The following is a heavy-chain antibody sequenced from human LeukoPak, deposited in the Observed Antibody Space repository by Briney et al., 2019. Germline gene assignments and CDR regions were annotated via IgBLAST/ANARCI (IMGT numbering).Heavy chain of an antibody. V-gene: IGHV4-4*07. Sequence: SETLSLTCTVPVGSIRSYYWRWIRQPAGKGLEWIGRIYTSGSTNYNPSLKSRVTMSVDTSKNQFSLKLSSVTAADTAVYYCATAVVPAADNSFDPWGQGTLVTVSS. CDR3: ATAVVPAADNSFDP. CDR2: IYTSGST. J-gene: IGHJ5*02. CDR1: VGSIRSYY. D-gene: IGHD2-2*01.